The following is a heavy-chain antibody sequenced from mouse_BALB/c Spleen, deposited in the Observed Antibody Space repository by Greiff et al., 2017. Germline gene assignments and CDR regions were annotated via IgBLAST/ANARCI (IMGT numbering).Heavy chain of an antibody. D-gene: IGHD2-4*01. CDR3: ARHPCTMIAAWFAY. J-gene: IGHJ3*01. Sequence: EVMLVESGGGLVQPGGSLKLSCAASGFTFSSYTMSWVRQTAEKRLEWVAYISNGGGSTYYPDTVKGRFTISRDNAENTPYLQMSSLKSEDTAMYSCARHPCTMIAAWFAYWGQGTLVTVSA. V-gene: IGHV5-12-2*01. CDR2: ISNGGGST. CDR1: GFTFSSYT.